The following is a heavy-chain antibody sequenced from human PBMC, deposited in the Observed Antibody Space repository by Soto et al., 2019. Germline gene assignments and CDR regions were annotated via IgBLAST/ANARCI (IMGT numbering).Heavy chain of an antibody. CDR1: GFTFSSYS. CDR3: ARDSPLVWFGELLSYYYYGMDV. J-gene: IGHJ6*02. V-gene: IGHV3-21*01. D-gene: IGHD3-10*01. CDR2: ISSSSSYI. Sequence: GGSLRLSCAASGFTFSSYSMNWVRQAPGKGLEWVSSISSSSSYIYYADSVKGRFTISRDNAKNSLYLQMNSLRAEDTAVYYCARDSPLVWFGELLSYYYYGMDVWGQGTTVTVSS.